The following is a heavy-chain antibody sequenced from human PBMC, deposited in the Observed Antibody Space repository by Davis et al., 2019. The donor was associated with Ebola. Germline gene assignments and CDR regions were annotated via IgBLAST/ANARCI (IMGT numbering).Heavy chain of an antibody. CDR1: GYTFTSYG. CDR2: ISAYNGNT. Sequence: ASVKVSCKASGYTFTSYGLSWVRQAPGQGLEWMGWISAYNGNTNYAQKLQGRVTMTTDTSTSTAYMELRSLRSDDTAVYYCARDRAGNLTGYYPYGMDVWGQGTTVTVSS. V-gene: IGHV1-18*01. CDR3: ARDRAGNLTGYYPYGMDV. D-gene: IGHD3-9*01. J-gene: IGHJ6*02.